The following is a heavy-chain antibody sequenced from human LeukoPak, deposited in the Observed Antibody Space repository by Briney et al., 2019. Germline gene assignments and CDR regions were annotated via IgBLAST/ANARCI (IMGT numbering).Heavy chain of an antibody. D-gene: IGHD1-26*01. V-gene: IGHV3-23*01. CDR3: AKDLIGSYFPVQ. CDR2: ISGSGGST. CDR1: GFTFSGYG. Sequence: GGSLRLSCAASGFTFSGYGMGWVGQAPGKGLEWVSAISGSGGSTYYADSVTGRFTISRDNSKNTLYLQMKSLRAAHTAVYSCAKDLIGSYFPVQWGQGSLVTVSS. J-gene: IGHJ4*02.